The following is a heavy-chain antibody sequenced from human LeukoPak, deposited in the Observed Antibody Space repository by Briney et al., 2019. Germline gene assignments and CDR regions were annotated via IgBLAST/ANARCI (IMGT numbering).Heavy chain of an antibody. CDR1: GGTFSSYA. Sequence: SVKVSCKASGGTFSSYAVSWVRQAPGQGLEWMGRIIPIFGTANYAQKFQGRVTITTDESTSTAYMELSSLRSEDTAVYYCARELEMATIGIDYWGQGTLVTVSS. D-gene: IGHD5-24*01. CDR3: ARELEMATIGIDY. CDR2: IIPIFGTA. J-gene: IGHJ4*02. V-gene: IGHV1-69*05.